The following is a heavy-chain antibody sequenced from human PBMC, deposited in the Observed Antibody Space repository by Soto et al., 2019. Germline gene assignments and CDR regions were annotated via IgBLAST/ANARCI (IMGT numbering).Heavy chain of an antibody. CDR1: GFTVSTYG. V-gene: IGHV3-30*03. Sequence: QVQLVESGGGVVQPGRSLRLSCAVSGFTVSTYGMHWVRQAPGKGLEWVAVISRDGGTKYYAASVKGRFTISRDNSKNTLFLEMNSLRGDDMAVYYCTGEVASGYWGQGTLVPVSS. J-gene: IGHJ4*02. CDR2: ISRDGGTK. D-gene: IGHD2-8*02. CDR3: TGEVASGY.